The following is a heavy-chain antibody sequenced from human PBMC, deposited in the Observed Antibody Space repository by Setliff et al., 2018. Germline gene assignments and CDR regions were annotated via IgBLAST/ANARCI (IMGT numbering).Heavy chain of an antibody. J-gene: IGHJ4*02. D-gene: IGHD3-10*01. Sequence: ASVKVSCKASGYTLTDYYMHWVQQALGKGLEWMGRVDPEDGHTKYTEKFQGRITISADMSLDIAHMELGSLTSEDTAVYYCTTGLRHGVPYFDLWGQGTLVTVSS. V-gene: IGHV1-69-2*01. CDR2: VDPEDGHT. CDR3: TTGLRHGVPYFDL. CDR1: GYTLTDYY.